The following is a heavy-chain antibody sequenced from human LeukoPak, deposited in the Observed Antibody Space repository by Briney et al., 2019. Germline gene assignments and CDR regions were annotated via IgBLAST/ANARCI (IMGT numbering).Heavy chain of an antibody. CDR2: INAGNGNT. CDR3: ARGRIAVAEGYYYYMDV. V-gene: IGHV1-3*03. Sequence: ASVKVSCKASGYTFTSYAMHWVRQAPGQRLEWMGWINAGNGNTKYSQEFEGRVTITRDTSASTAYMELSSLRSEDTAVYYCARGRIAVAEGYYYYMDVWGKGTTVTISS. J-gene: IGHJ6*03. CDR1: GYTFTSYA. D-gene: IGHD6-19*01.